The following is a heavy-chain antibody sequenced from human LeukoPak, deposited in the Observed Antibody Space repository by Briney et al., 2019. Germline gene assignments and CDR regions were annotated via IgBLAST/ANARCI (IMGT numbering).Heavy chain of an antibody. Sequence: PSETLSLTCAVYGGSFSGYYWSWIRQPPGKGLEWIGEINHSGSTNYNPSLKSRVTISVDTSKNQFSLKLSSVTAADTAVYYCARESPVYGDHDAFDIWGQGTMVTVSS. CDR1: GGSFSGYY. CDR2: INHSGST. CDR3: ARESPVYGDHDAFDI. J-gene: IGHJ3*02. D-gene: IGHD4-17*01. V-gene: IGHV4-34*09.